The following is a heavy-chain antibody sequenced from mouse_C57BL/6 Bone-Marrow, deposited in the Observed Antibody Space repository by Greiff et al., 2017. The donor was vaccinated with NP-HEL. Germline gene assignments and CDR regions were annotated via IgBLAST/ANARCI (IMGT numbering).Heavy chain of an antibody. V-gene: IGHV5-6*01. CDR1: GFTFSSYG. D-gene: IGHD1-1*02. Sequence: EVKLMESGGDLVKPGGSLKLSCAASGFTFSSYGMSWVRQTPDKRLEWVATISSGGSYTYYPDSVKGRFTISRDNAKNTLYLQMSSLKSEDTAMYYCARQDYGVDYWGQGTTLTVSS. J-gene: IGHJ2*01. CDR2: ISSGGSYT. CDR3: ARQDYGVDY.